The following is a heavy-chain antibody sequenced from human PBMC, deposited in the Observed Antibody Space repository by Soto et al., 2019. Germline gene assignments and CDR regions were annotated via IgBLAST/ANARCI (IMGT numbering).Heavy chain of an antibody. V-gene: IGHV1-69*13. D-gene: IGHD5-18*01. CDR2: IIPIFGTA. Sequence: ASVKVSCKASGGTFSSYAISWVRQAPGQGLEWMGGIIPIFGTANYAQKFQGRVTITADESTSTAYMELSSLRSEDTAVYYCARDGRYSYGFYYYYYGMDVWGQGTTVTVSS. CDR3: ARDGRYSYGFYYYYYGMDV. CDR1: GGTFSSYA. J-gene: IGHJ6*02.